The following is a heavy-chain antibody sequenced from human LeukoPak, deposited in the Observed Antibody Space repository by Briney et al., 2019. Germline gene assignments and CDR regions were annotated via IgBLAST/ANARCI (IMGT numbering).Heavy chain of an antibody. D-gene: IGHD3-22*01. CDR3: ARDKGTMIDL. Sequence: SETLSLTCTVSGGSISSYYWSWIRQPAGKGLEWIGRIYTSGSTNYSPSLKSRVTISIDKSKNQFSLKLSSVTAADTAVYYCARDKGTMIDLWGQGTLVTVFS. V-gene: IGHV4-4*07. CDR1: GGSISSYY. J-gene: IGHJ5*02. CDR2: IYTSGST.